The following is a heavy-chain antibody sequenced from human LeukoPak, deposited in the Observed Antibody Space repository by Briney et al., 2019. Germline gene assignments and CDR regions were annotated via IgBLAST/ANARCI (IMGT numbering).Heavy chain of an antibody. CDR2: IIPIFGTA. Sequence: SVKVSCKASGGTFSSYAISWVRQAPGQGPEWMGGIIPIFGTANYAQKFQGRVTITADESTSTAYMELSNLRSEDTAVYYCASPYDFWSGYERMGYYYYYYMDVWGKGTTVTVSS. J-gene: IGHJ6*03. CDR1: GGTFSSYA. CDR3: ASPYDFWSGYERMGYYYYYYMDV. V-gene: IGHV1-69*01. D-gene: IGHD3-3*01.